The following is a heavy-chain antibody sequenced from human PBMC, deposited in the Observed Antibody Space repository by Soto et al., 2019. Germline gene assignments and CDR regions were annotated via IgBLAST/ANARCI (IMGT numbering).Heavy chain of an antibody. Sequence: QAQLLQSGAGMKKPGASVKVSCKASGYTFINYFIHWVRQAPGQGLEWIGIVHPSRGTADYAQKFKGRVTLTTDMSTRTVYMDLSNLRSEDTAVYYCARPLIGNTVDLWGQGTTVIVSS. V-gene: IGHV1-46*01. D-gene: IGHD1-7*01. CDR3: ARPLIGNTVDL. J-gene: IGHJ3*01. CDR2: VHPSRGTA. CDR1: GYTFINYF.